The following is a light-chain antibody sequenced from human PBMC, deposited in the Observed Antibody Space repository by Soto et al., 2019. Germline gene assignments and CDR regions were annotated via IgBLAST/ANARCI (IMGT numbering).Light chain of an antibody. CDR2: GAS. V-gene: IGKV1-39*01. CDR3: QQTYSTPRT. CDR1: QSISQY. J-gene: IGKJ1*01. Sequence: DIQVTQSPSSLSASVGDRVTITCRASQSISQYVNWYQQRPGRAPKFLIYGASSLQSGVPLRFSGSGSGTDFTRPISSLQPEDFATYYCQQTYSTPRTFGPGTKVEIK.